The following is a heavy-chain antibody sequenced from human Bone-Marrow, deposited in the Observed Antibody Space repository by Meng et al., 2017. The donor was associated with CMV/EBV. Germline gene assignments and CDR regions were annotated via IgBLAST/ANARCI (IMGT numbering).Heavy chain of an antibody. V-gene: IGHV4-59*01. CDR2: ICYSGST. J-gene: IGHJ6*02. CDR3: ARDRAGSTSWRYYYYGMDV. Sequence: SETLSLTCTVPGGSISSYYWSWIRQPPGKGLEWIGYICYSGSTNYNPSLNSRVTISVDTSKNQFSLKLSSVTAADTGVYSCARDRAGSTSWRYYYYGMDVWGQGTTVTVSS. D-gene: IGHD2-2*01. CDR1: GGSISSYY.